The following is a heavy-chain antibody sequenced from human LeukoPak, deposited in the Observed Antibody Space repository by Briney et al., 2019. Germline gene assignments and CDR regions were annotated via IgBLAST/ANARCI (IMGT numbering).Heavy chain of an antibody. Sequence: SVKVSCKASGGTFSSYAISWVRPAPGQGLEWMGRIIPILGIANYAQKFQGRVTITADKSTSTAYMELSSLRSEDTAVYYCASEINTSYYYYGMDVWGQGTTVTVSS. J-gene: IGHJ6*02. V-gene: IGHV1-69*04. CDR2: IIPILGIA. CDR3: ASEINTSYYYYGMDV. D-gene: IGHD2-2*02. CDR1: GGTFSSYA.